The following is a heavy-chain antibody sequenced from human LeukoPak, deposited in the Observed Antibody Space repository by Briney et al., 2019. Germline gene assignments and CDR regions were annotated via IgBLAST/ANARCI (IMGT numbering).Heavy chain of an antibody. Sequence: SQTLSLTCTVSGGSISSGDYYWSWIRQPPGRGLGGIGYTYYSGSTYYNPSLKSRVTISVDTSKNQFSLKLSSVTAADTAVYYCARGTYYYGSGSPIYYYYMDVWGKGTTVTVSS. CDR3: ARGTYYYGSGSPIYYYYMDV. V-gene: IGHV4-30-4*08. CDR1: GGSISSGDYY. D-gene: IGHD3-10*01. CDR2: TYYSGST. J-gene: IGHJ6*03.